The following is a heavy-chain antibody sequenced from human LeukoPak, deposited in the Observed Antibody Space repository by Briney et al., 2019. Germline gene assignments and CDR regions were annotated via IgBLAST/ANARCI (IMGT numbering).Heavy chain of an antibody. Sequence: SETLSLTCSVSGGSISSFYKYLGWIRQPPGKGLEWIGYIYYSGSTKYNPALKSRIPISVDTSKNQFSLKLSSVTAADTAVYYCARRDLTSGNYHYWGQGTLVTVSS. J-gene: IGHJ4*02. D-gene: IGHD3-10*01. V-gene: IGHV4-61*01. CDR2: IYYSGST. CDR3: ARRDLTSGNYHY. CDR1: GGSISSFYKY.